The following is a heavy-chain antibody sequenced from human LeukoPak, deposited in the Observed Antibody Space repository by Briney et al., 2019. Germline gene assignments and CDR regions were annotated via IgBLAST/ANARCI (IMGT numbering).Heavy chain of an antibody. CDR3: ARDRLPYYDNSGETSPDY. J-gene: IGHJ4*02. CDR2: ISNTGSAM. D-gene: IGHD3-22*01. Sequence: PGGSLRLSCAASGFIFSDYYMSWIRQPPGKGLEWISYISNTGSAMYYADSVKGRLTVSRDNAKNSLYLQLNSLRAEDTAVYYCARDRLPYYDNSGETSPDYWGQGTLVTVSS. CDR1: GFIFSDYY. V-gene: IGHV3-11*01.